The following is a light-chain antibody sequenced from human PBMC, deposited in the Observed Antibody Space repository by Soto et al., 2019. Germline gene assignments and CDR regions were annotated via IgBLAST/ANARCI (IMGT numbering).Light chain of an antibody. J-gene: IGLJ1*01. Sequence: QSALTQPASVSGSPGQSITISCTGTSSDVGGYNYVSWYQHHPGNAPKLIIYDVSNRPSGVSDRFSGSKSGNTASLTISGLQAEDEADYYCNSHTISSTYVFGIGTKLTVL. CDR1: SSDVGGYNY. CDR3: NSHTISSTYV. CDR2: DVS. V-gene: IGLV2-14*03.